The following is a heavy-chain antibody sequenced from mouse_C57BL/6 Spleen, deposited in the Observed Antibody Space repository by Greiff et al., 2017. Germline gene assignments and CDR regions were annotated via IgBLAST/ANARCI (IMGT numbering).Heavy chain of an antibody. D-gene: IGHD1-1*01. CDR1: GYAFSSSW. CDR2: IYPGDGDT. Sequence: QVQLQQSGPELVKPGASVKISCKASGYAFSSSWMNWVKQRPGKGLEWIGRIYPGDGDTNYNGKFKGKATLTADKSSSTAYMQLSSLTSEDSAVYFCASHYYGSREVSFAYWGQGTLVTVSA. CDR3: ASHYYGSREVSFAY. V-gene: IGHV1-82*01. J-gene: IGHJ3*01.